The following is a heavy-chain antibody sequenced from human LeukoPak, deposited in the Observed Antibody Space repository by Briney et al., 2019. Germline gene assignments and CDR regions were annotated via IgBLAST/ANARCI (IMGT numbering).Heavy chain of an antibody. CDR2: IYYSGST. CDR1: GGSISSGGYS. J-gene: IGHJ4*02. V-gene: IGHV4-39*01. CDR3: ARQKILDDNYDSSGYYVDQ. D-gene: IGHD3-22*01. Sequence: KPSETLSLTCTVSGGSISSGGYSWSWIRQHPGKGLEWIGYIYYSGSTYYNPSLKIRVTISADTSKNQFSLNPNSVTASDTAVYYCARQKILDDNYDSSGYYVDQWGQGSLVTVSS.